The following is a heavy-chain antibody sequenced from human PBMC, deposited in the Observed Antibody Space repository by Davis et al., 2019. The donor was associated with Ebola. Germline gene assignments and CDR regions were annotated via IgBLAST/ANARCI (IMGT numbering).Heavy chain of an antibody. Sequence: GGSLRLSCAASGFTFSSYWMSWIRQAPGKGLEWVSYISSSSSYTNYADSVKGRFTISRDNSKNTLYLQMNSLRAEDTAVYYCATATGDYWGQGTLVTVSS. V-gene: IGHV3-11*06. CDR2: ISSSSSYT. CDR1: GFTFSSYW. D-gene: IGHD3-10*01. J-gene: IGHJ4*02. CDR3: ATATGDY.